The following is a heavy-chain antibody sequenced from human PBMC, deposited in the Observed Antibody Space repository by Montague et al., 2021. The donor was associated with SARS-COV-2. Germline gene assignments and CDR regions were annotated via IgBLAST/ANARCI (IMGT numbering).Heavy chain of an antibody. Sequence: CAISGDNVSTNNTTWNWVRQSPSGDLEWLGRTYFRSKWYSDYAVSVKSRITINPDTSKNQFSLQLKSVTPKDTAIYFCGRVFAPAGTFDFWGQGTLVTVSS. CDR1: GDNVSTNNTT. D-gene: IGHD6-13*01. J-gene: IGHJ4*02. CDR2: TYFRSKWYS. CDR3: GRVFAPAGTFDF. V-gene: IGHV6-1*01.